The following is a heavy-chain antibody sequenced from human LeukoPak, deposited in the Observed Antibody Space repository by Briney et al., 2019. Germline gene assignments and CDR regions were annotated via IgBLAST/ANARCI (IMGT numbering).Heavy chain of an antibody. CDR2: ISWDGGST. Sequence: GGSLILSCAASGFTFDDYAMHWVRQAPGKGLEGVSLISWDGGSTYYADSVKGRFTISRDNSKNSLYLQMNSLRAEDTALYYCAKDLYSSSYYYYYGMDVWGKGTTVTVSS. CDR1: GFTFDDYA. J-gene: IGHJ6*04. D-gene: IGHD6-13*01. CDR3: AKDLYSSSYYYYYGMDV. V-gene: IGHV3-43D*04.